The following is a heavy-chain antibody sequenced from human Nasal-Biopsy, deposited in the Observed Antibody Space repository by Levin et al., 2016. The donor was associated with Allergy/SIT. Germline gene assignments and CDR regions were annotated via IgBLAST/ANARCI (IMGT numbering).Heavy chain of an antibody. J-gene: IGHJ2*01. D-gene: IGHD6-19*01. CDR1: GVSISDFY. V-gene: IGHV4-59*01. CDR3: ARDRGPAVSGNWYFDL. Sequence: SETLSLTCTVSGVSISDFYWNWLRQSPGKGLEWIGFMYYSASTNYNPSFTSRVTISVETSKNQFSLRLNSVTAADTAVYYCARDRGPAVSGNWYFDLWGRGTLVTVSS. CDR2: MYYSAST.